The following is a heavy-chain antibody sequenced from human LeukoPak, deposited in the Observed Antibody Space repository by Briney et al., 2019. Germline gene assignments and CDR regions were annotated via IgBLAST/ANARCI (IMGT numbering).Heavy chain of an antibody. CDR1: GFTFSSYW. CDR3: ARDYGDYRAFPH. Sequence: GGSLRLSCAASGFTFSSYWMHWVRQAPGKGLVWVSRINSDGSSTSYADSVKGRFTISRDTAKNTLYLQMNSLRAEDTAVYYCARDYGDYRAFPHWGQGTLVTVSS. D-gene: IGHD4-17*01. J-gene: IGHJ4*02. CDR2: INSDGSST. V-gene: IGHV3-74*01.